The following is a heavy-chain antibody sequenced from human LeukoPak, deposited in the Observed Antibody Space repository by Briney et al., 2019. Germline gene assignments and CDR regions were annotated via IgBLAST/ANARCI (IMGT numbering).Heavy chain of an antibody. CDR1: GYTFTGHC. CDR2: INPNSGGT. D-gene: IGHD1-20*01. Sequence: ASVKVSCKASGYTFTGHCIHWVRQAPGQGLEWMGWINPNSGGTNYAQKFQGRVTMTRDTSISTAYMELSRLRSDDTAVYYCARGGITGTTRGPTRLNDAFDIWGQGTMVTVSS. J-gene: IGHJ3*02. V-gene: IGHV1-2*02. CDR3: ARGGITGTTRGPTRLNDAFDI.